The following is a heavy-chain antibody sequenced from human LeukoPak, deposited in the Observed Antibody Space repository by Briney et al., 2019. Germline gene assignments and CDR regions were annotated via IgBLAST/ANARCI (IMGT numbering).Heavy chain of an antibody. D-gene: IGHD5-18*01. CDR2: ISGSGGST. J-gene: IGHJ4*02. V-gene: IGHV3-23*01. Sequence: GGSLRLSCAASGFTFSSYAMSWVRQAPGKGLEWVSAISGSGGSTYYADSVKGRFTISRDNSKNTLYLQMNSLRAEDTAVYYCAKSLVDTVYNYYFDYWGQGTLVTVSS. CDR1: GFTFSSYA. CDR3: AKSLVDTVYNYYFDY.